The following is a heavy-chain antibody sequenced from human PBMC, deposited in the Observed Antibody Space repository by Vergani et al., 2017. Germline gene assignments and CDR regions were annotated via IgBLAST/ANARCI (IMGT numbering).Heavy chain of an antibody. CDR2: IYTSGST. CDR1: GGSISSGSYY. J-gene: IGHJ4*02. V-gene: IGHV4-61*02. CDR3: ASYTPFGGFDY. Sequence: QVQLQESGPGLVKPSQTLSLTCTVSGGSISSGSYYWSWIRQPAGKGLEWIGRIYTSGSTNYNPSLKSRVTISVDTSKNQFSLKLSSVTAADTAVYYCASYTPFGGFDYWGQGTLVTVSS. D-gene: IGHD4-23*01.